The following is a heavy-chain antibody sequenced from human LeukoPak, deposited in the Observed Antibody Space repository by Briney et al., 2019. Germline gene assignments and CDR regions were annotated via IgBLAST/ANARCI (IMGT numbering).Heavy chain of an antibody. CDR2: IKQDGREK. CDR3: ARGPAYCSSTSCYTPPNY. CDR1: GFTLSSYW. Sequence: GGSLRLSCAASGFTLSSYWMSWVGQAPGKGLEWVANIKQDGREKYYVDSVKGRFTISRDNAKNSLYLQMNSLRAEDTAVYYCARGPAYCSSTSCYTPPNYWGQGTLVTVSS. D-gene: IGHD2-2*02. V-gene: IGHV3-7*01. J-gene: IGHJ4*02.